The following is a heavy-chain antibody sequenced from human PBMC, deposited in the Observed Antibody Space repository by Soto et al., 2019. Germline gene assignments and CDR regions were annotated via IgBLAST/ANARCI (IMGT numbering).Heavy chain of an antibody. Sequence: PFATHCPSCTDAYVYISCFYVRWLRQPPGKGLEWIGYIDYSGSTNYNPSLKSRVTISVDTSKNQFSLKLSSVTAADTAVYYCARQRGHYFDYWGQGTLVPRS. V-gene: IGHV4-59*01. CDR1: YVYISCFY. D-gene: IGHD3-10*01. CDR2: IDYSGST. J-gene: IGHJ4*02. CDR3: ARQRGHYFDY.